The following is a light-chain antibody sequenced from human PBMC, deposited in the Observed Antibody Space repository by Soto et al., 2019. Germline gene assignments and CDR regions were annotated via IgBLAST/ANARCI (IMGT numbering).Light chain of an antibody. CDR2: GTS. CDR1: QSVNSNY. V-gene: IGKV3-20*01. J-gene: IGKJ2*01. CDR3: KQYGSSPLYT. Sequence: EIVLTQSPGTLSLSPGERATLSCRASQSVNSNYLAWYRPKPGQAPRLLIYGTSSRATGIPDRFSGSGSGTDFTFTISSLEPEDFPVYYCKQYGSSPLYTFGQGTKLEIK.